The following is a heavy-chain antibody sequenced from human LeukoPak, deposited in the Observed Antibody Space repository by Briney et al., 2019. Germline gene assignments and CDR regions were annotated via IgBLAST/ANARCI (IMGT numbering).Heavy chain of an antibody. CDR1: GYTFTAYN. J-gene: IGHJ4*02. V-gene: IGHV1-2*02. CDR2: MNPNSGDT. CDR3: LRGGGRSYCDY. Sequence: GASVKVSCKPPGYTFTAYNIHWVRQAPGQGLEWMGWMNPNSGDTNYAQNFQGRVTMTRDTSISTAYMELSSLRSDDTAVYFYLRGGGRSYCDYWGQGTPVTVSS. D-gene: IGHD2-15*01.